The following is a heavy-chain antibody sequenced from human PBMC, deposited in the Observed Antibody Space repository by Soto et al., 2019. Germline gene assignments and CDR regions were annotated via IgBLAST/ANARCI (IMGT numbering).Heavy chain of an antibody. CDR1: GFTFNNYA. J-gene: IGHJ4*02. CDR3: ARSWTAGTQSPFFY. V-gene: IGHV3-23*01. D-gene: IGHD6-13*01. CDR2: ITSSGAA. Sequence: GGSLRLSCEASGFTFNNYAIAWVRQAPGKGLEWVSGITSSGAAYYADSVKGRFTISRDNSKNTLYLQMNSLRAEDTAVYYCARSWTAGTQSPFFYWGQGTLVTVSS.